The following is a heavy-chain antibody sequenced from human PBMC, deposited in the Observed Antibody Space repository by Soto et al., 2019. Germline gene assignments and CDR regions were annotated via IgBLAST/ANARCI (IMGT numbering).Heavy chain of an antibody. CDR1: GYSISSSNW. CDR2: IYYSGSA. Sequence: QVQLQESGPGLVKPSDTLSLICAVSGYSISSSNWWGWIRQPPGKGLEWIGNIYYSGSASYNPSLKSRVTMSVATAKNQFSLKLTSVTAVDTAVYYCARGDYAKAFDIWGQGTTVTVSS. D-gene: IGHD2-2*01. J-gene: IGHJ3*02. CDR3: ARGDYAKAFDI. V-gene: IGHV4-28*03.